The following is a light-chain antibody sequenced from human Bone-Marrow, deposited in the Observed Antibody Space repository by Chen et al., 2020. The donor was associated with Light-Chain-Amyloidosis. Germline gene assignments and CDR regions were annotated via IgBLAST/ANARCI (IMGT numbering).Light chain of an antibody. CDR3: KQSIRLPIT. J-gene: IGKJ5*01. Sequence: DVVMTQTPLSLSVTPGQPASISCKSSQSLLYSDGRIYLYWYLLKSGQCPQLLIYEGTNRFTGVPDRFNGSASRTEFTLTISRVEAEDVRVYYCKQSIRLPITFGQGTRLEI. CDR2: EGT. V-gene: IGKV2D-29*02. CDR1: QSLLYSDGRIY.